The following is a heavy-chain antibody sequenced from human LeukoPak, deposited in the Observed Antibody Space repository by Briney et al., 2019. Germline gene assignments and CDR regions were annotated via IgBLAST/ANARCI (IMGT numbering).Heavy chain of an antibody. CDR3: ARGPTRANSSDY. J-gene: IGHJ4*02. D-gene: IGHD2/OR15-2a*01. Sequence: PGGSLRLSCAASGFTFSSYSINWVRQAPGKGLEWVSSITSGSSSIYYAGSVEGRFTISRDNAKNSLYLQMNSLRAEDTAVYYCARGPTRANSSDYWGQGTLVTVSS. CDR1: GFTFSSYS. V-gene: IGHV3-21*01. CDR2: ITSGSSSI.